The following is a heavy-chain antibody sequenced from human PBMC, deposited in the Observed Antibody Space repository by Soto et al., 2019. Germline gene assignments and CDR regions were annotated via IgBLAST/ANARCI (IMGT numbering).Heavy chain of an antibody. Sequence: SETLCITCTFSVGSISIYYWNWIRQPPGKGLEWIGYIYYSGSTNYNPSLKSRVTISVDTSKNQFSLKLSSVTAADTAVYYCARGPDPDSSGWPLPIFDYWGQGTMVTVSS. D-gene: IGHD6-19*01. CDR2: IYYSGST. CDR1: VGSISIYY. J-gene: IGHJ4*02. V-gene: IGHV4-59*01. CDR3: ARGPDPDSSGWPLPIFDY.